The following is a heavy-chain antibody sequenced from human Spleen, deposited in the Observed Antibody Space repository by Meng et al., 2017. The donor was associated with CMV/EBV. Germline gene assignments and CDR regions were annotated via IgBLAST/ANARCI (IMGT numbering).Heavy chain of an antibody. Sequence: SCKASGYTFTGYYMHWVRQAPGQGLEWMGIINPSGGDTSYAQKFQGRVTMTSDTSTSTVYMELSNLRSEDTAVYYCARDGAVGAFDYWGQGTLVTVSS. CDR2: INPSGGDT. J-gene: IGHJ4*02. V-gene: IGHV1-46*01. D-gene: IGHD1-26*01. CDR1: GYTFTGYY. CDR3: ARDGAVGAFDY.